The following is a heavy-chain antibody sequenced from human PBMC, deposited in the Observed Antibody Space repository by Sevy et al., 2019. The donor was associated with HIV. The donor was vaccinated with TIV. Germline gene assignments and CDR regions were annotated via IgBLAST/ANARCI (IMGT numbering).Heavy chain of an antibody. CDR3: ARALTPVTEVYYYYGMDV. CDR2: IIPIFGTA. Sequence: ASVKVSCKASGGTFSSYAISWVRQAPGQGLECMGGIIPIFGTANYAQKFQGRVTITADESTSTAYMELSSLRSEDTAVYYCARALTPVTEVYYYYGMDVWGQGTTVTVSS. J-gene: IGHJ6*02. V-gene: IGHV1-69*13. D-gene: IGHD4-17*01. CDR1: GGTFSSYA.